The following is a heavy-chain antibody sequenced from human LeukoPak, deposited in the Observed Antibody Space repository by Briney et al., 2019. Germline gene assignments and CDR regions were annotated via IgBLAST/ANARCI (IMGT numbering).Heavy chain of an antibody. CDR1: GGSISNYY. Sequence: SETLSLTCTVSGGSISNYYWSWIRQPPGKGLEWIGYLYYSGSTNYNPSLKSRVTISGDTSKNQFSLKLTSVTAADTAVYYCARDVLRFLEWFPAPEYNWFDPWGQGTLVAVSS. J-gene: IGHJ5*02. CDR3: ARDVLRFLEWFPAPEYNWFDP. CDR2: LYYSGST. V-gene: IGHV4-59*01. D-gene: IGHD3-3*01.